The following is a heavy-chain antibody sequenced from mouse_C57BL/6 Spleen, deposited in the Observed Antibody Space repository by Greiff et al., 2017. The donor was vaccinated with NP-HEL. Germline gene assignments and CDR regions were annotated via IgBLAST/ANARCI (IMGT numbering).Heavy chain of an antibody. J-gene: IGHJ1*03. D-gene: IGHD1-3*01. CDR2: INPNNGGT. CDR3: ARSGPKGITTSDYWYFDV. CDR1: GYTFTDYN. Sequence: EVQLQQSGPELVKPGASVKMSCKASGYTFTDYNMHWVKQSHGKSLEWIGYINPNNGGTSYNQKFKGKATLTVNKSSSTAYMELRSLTSEDSTVYYCARSGPKGITTSDYWYFDVWGTGTTLTVSS. V-gene: IGHV1-22*01.